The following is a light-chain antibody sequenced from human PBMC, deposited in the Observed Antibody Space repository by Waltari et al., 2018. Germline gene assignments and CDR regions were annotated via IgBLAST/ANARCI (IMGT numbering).Light chain of an antibody. CDR1: QSVGSN. CDR2: GAS. CDR3: QQYNNWHPYT. Sequence: EIVMTQSPATLSVSPGERATLSCRASQSVGSNLAWYQQKPGQAPRLLIYGASTRATGIPARFSGSRSGTEFTLTISSLQSEDFAVYYCQQYNNWHPYTFGQGTKLEIK. J-gene: IGKJ2*01. V-gene: IGKV3-15*01.